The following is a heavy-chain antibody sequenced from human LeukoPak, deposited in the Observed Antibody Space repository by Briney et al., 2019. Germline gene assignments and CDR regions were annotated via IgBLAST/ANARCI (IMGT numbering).Heavy chain of an antibody. J-gene: IGHJ4*02. V-gene: IGHV3-11*04. Sequence: GGSLRLSCAASGFTFSDYYMSWIRQAPGKGLEWVSYISSTGSTIYYSDSVKGRFTISRDNAKNSLYLQMNSLRAEDTAVYYCARVREMATIALFFGYFDYWGQGTLVTVSS. CDR2: ISSTGSTI. CDR3: ARVREMATIALFFGYFDY. D-gene: IGHD5-24*01. CDR1: GFTFSDYY.